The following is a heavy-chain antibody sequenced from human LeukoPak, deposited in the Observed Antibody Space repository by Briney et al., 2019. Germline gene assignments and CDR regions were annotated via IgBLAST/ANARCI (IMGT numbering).Heavy chain of an antibody. CDR1: GYTLTELS. Sequence: ASVKASCTLSGYTLTELSMHWVRQAPGNGLEWMGGFDPEDGETIYAQKFQGRVTMTEDTSTDPAYMELSSLRSEDTAVYYCATADTYYYDSSGPDAFDIWGQGTMVTVSS. V-gene: IGHV1-24*01. D-gene: IGHD3-22*01. J-gene: IGHJ3*02. CDR2: FDPEDGET. CDR3: ATADTYYYDSSGPDAFDI.